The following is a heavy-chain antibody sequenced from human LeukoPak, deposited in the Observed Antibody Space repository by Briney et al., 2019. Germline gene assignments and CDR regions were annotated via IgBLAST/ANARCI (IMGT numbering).Heavy chain of an antibody. D-gene: IGHD1-26*01. CDR3: AKDMPFRSGSYYRGIDY. V-gene: IGHV3-30*18. CDR2: ISYDGSNK. J-gene: IGHJ4*02. Sequence: GRSLRLSCAASGFTFSSYGMHWARQAPGKGLEWVAVISYDGSNKYYADSVKGRFTISRDNSKNTLYLQMNSLRAEDTAVYYCAKDMPFRSGSYYRGIDYWGQGTLVTASS. CDR1: GFTFSSYG.